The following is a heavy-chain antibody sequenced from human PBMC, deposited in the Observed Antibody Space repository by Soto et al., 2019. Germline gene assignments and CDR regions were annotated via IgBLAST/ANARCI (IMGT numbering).Heavy chain of an antibody. Sequence: EVQLVESGGGLVQPGGSLRLSCAASGFTFSSYEMNWVRQAPGKGLEWVSYISSSGSTIYYADSVKGRFTISRDNAKNSLYLQMNSLRAEDTAVYYCARVEGALYFDYWGQGTLVTVSS. D-gene: IGHD3-16*01. CDR3: ARVEGALYFDY. CDR1: GFTFSSYE. CDR2: ISSSGSTI. V-gene: IGHV3-48*03. J-gene: IGHJ4*02.